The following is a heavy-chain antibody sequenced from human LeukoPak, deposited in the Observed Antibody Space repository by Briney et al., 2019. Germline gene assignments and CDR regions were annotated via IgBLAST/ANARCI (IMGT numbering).Heavy chain of an antibody. CDR1: GGSISSGGYY. V-gene: IGHV4-31*03. CDR3: ARDVGYCSGGSCYPYNWFDP. Sequence: PSETLSLTCTVSGGSISSGGYYWSWIRHHPGKGLEWMGHIYYSGSTYYNPSLKSRVTISVDTSKNQFSLKLSSVTAADTAVYYCARDVGYCSGGSCYPYNWFDPWGQGTLVTVSS. D-gene: IGHD2-15*01. CDR2: IYYSGST. J-gene: IGHJ5*02.